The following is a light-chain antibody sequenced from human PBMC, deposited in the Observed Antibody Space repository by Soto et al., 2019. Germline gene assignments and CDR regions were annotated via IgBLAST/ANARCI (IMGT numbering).Light chain of an antibody. CDR3: CSYAGLSTYVL. CDR1: TSDVGRFNL. V-gene: IGLV2-23*01. Sequence: QSVLTQPASVSGSPGQSITISCTGTTSDVGRFNLVSWYQQHPGKVPKLIVYEDTQRPSTVSDRFSGSKSDNTASLTISGLQADDDADYYCCSYAGLSTYVLFGGG. CDR2: EDT. J-gene: IGLJ2*01.